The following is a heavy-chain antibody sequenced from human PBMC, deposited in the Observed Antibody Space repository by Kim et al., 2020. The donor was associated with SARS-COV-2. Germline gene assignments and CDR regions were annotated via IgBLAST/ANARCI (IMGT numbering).Heavy chain of an antibody. V-gene: IGHV4-39*01. D-gene: IGHD3-3*01. J-gene: IGHJ4*02. CDR3: ATPPHYDFWSGYSGEDY. Sequence: LKSRVTISGDTSKNQFSLRLSSVTAADTAVYYCATPPHYDFWSGYSGEDYWGQGTLVTVSS.